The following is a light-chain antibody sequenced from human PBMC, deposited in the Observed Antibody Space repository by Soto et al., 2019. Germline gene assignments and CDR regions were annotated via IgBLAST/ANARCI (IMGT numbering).Light chain of an antibody. CDR2: SNN. CDR1: SSNFKTNT. V-gene: IGLV1-44*01. CDR3: ATCYDSLNGLI. Sequence: QSVLTQPPSASGTPGQRVTISCSGGSSNFKTNTVSWYQQLPAAAPRLLIYSNNQRPSGAPDRFSGSTSGTSASLAISERQYEDDGTYHCATCYDSLNGLIFGGGTKLTVL. J-gene: IGLJ2*01.